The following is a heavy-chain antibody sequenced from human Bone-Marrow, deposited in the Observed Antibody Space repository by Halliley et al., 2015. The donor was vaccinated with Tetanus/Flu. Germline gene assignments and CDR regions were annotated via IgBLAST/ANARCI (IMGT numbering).Heavy chain of an antibody. CDR2: MSPISGNT. Sequence: QLVQSGAEVKKPGASVKVSCKASGYTFTTYDINWVRQAPGQGLEWLGWMSPISGNTGYVQKFQGRVTMTRNTAIRTAYMELSSLRSEDTAVYYCGRVGGSVDPWGQGTLVPVSS. J-gene: IGHJ5*02. D-gene: IGHD3-10*01. CDR3: GRVGGSVDP. V-gene: IGHV1-8*01. CDR1: GYTFTTYD.